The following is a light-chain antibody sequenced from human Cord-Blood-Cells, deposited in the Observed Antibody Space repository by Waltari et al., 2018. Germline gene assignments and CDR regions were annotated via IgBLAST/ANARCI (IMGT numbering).Light chain of an antibody. J-gene: IGKJ4*01. CDR2: AAS. Sequence: DLQMTQSPSSLSASVGDRVTITCRASQIISSYLNWYQQKPGKAPKLLIYAASSLQSGVPSRFSGSGSGTDFALTISSLQPEDFATYDCQQSYSTPLTFGGGTKVEIK. V-gene: IGKV1-39*01. CDR1: QIISSY. CDR3: QQSYSTPLT.